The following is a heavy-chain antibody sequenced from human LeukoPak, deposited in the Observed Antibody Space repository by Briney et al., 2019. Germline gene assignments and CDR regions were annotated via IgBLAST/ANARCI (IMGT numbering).Heavy chain of an antibody. D-gene: IGHD3-22*01. CDR2: ISGSGGST. V-gene: IGHV3-23*01. CDR1: GFTFSSYA. CDR3: AKVRAYYYDSSGYYYLDY. Sequence: GGSLRLSCAASGFTFSSYAMSWVRQAPGKGLEWVSAISGSGGSTYYADSVKGRFTISRDNSKNTLCLQMNSLRAEDTAVYYCAKVRAYYYDSSGYYYLDYWGQGTLVTVSS. J-gene: IGHJ4*02.